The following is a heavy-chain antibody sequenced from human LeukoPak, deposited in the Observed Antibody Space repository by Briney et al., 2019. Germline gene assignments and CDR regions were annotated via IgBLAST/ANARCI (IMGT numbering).Heavy chain of an antibody. J-gene: IGHJ4*02. CDR3: ARVKYDTAVDDY. V-gene: IGHV3-7*05. CDR1: GFTFSTYW. D-gene: IGHD5-18*01. Sequence: GGSLRLSCAVSGFTFSTYWMSWVRQAPGKGLEWVANIKQDGSAKFYVDSVKGRFTISRDNAKNSLYLQMNSLRAEDPAVYYCARVKYDTAVDDYWGQGTLVTVYS. CDR2: IKQDGSAK.